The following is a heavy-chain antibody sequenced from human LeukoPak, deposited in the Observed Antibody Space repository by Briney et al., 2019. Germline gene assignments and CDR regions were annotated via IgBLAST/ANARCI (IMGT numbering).Heavy chain of an antibody. CDR2: ISGYNDGA. J-gene: IGHJ5*02. Sequence: ASVKVSCKASGYIFTSCGITWVRQAPGEGLEWMGWISGYNDGAKYAQKFQGRVTMTTDTSTRTAYMELRSLRSDDTAVYYCVRVNWSDGDNWFDPWGQGTLVTVSS. D-gene: IGHD1-1*01. CDR1: GYIFTSCG. CDR3: VRVNWSDGDNWFDP. V-gene: IGHV1-18*01.